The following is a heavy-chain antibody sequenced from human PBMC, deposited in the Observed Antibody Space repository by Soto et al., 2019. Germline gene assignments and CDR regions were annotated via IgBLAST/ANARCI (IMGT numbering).Heavy chain of an antibody. V-gene: IGHV3-23*01. CDR3: AHPRGYGVFDAYDI. CDR2: ISRDGYDI. D-gene: IGHD4-17*01. Sequence: GGSLRLSSAASGFTFSTYAMSWVRQAPGKGLEWVSAISRDGYDIYYTDSVKGRFTISRDNSKHMLYLQMNSLRIEDTAVYYCAHPRGYGVFDAYDIWGQGAMVTVSS. J-gene: IGHJ3*02. CDR1: GFTFSTYA.